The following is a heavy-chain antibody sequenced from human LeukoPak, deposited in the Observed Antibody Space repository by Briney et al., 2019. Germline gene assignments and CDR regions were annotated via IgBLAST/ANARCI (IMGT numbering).Heavy chain of an antibody. CDR3: ARDRHWTNDWVFDY. D-gene: IGHD3-16*01. CDR1: GYTFTSYG. CDR2: ISTFNGNT. J-gene: IGHJ4*02. V-gene: IGHV1-18*01. Sequence: ASVKVSCKASGYTFTSYGISWMRQAPGQGLEWMGWISTFNGNTNYAQKLQGRVTMTTDTSTSTAYMELRSLRSDDTAVYYCARDRHWTNDWVFDYWGQGTPVTVSS.